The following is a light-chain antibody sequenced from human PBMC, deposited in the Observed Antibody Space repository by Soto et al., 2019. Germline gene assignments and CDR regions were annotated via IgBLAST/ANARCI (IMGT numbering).Light chain of an antibody. J-gene: IGKJ3*01. CDR2: DAS. CDR1: QSVSSY. Sequence: IVLTQSPATLSLSPGERATLSCRASQSVSSYLAWYQQKPGQAPRLLIYDASNRATGIPARFSGSGSGTDFTLTISSLEPEDFAVYYCQQRSTWRGFTFGPGTKVDIK. V-gene: IGKV3-11*01. CDR3: QQRSTWRGFT.